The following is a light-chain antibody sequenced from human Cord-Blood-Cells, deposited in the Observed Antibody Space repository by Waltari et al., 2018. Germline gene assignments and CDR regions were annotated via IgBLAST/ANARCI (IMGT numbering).Light chain of an antibody. Sequence: QSALTQPPSASGSPGQSVTISCTGTSSDVGGYNYVSWYQQHPGKAPKLVIYEVSRRPSGVPERFSGSKSGNPASLTVSGLQAEDEADYYCSSYAGSNNLVFGTGTKVTVL. CDR1: SSDVGGYNY. CDR3: SSYAGSNNLV. J-gene: IGLJ1*01. V-gene: IGLV2-8*01. CDR2: EVS.